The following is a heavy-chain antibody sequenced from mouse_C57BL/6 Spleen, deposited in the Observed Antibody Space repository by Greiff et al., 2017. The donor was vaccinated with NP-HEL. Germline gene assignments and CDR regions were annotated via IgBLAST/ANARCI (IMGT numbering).Heavy chain of an antibody. CDR2: IHPNSGST. CDR3: ARSPIYYDYDRGDYFDY. CDR1: GYTFTSYW. D-gene: IGHD2-4*01. V-gene: IGHV1-64*01. J-gene: IGHJ2*01. Sequence: QVPLKESGAELVKPGASVKLSCKASGYTFTSYWMHWVKQRPGQGLEWIGMIHPNSGSTNYNEKFKSKATLTVDKSSSTAYMQLSSLTSEDSAVYYGARSPIYYDYDRGDYFDYWGQGTTLTVSS.